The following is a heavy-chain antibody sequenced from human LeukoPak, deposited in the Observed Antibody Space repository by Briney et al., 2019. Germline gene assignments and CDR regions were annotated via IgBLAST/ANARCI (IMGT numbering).Heavy chain of an antibody. D-gene: IGHD3-22*01. Sequence: ASVKVSCKASGYTFTGYYTHWVRQAPGQGLEWMGWINPNSGGTNYAQKFQGRVTMTRDTSISTAYMELSRLRSDDTAVYYCARGGQKYSRGYYDSSGYYSYYFDYWGQGTLVTVSS. J-gene: IGHJ4*02. CDR2: INPNSGGT. CDR1: GYTFTGYY. V-gene: IGHV1-2*02. CDR3: ARGGQKYSRGYYDSSGYYSYYFDY.